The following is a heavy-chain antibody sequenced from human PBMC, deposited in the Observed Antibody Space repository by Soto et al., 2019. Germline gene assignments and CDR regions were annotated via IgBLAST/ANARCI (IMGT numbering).Heavy chain of an antibody. CDR3: ARGPRGITGTTSDY. J-gene: IGHJ4*02. Sequence: QVQLQQWGAGLLKPSETLSLTCAVYGGSFSGYYWSWIRQPPGKGLEWIGEINHSGSTNYNPSLKSRVTISVDTSKNQFSLKLSSVTAADTAVYYCARGPRGITGTTSDYWVQGTLVNVSS. V-gene: IGHV4-34*01. D-gene: IGHD1-7*01. CDR2: INHSGST. CDR1: GGSFSGYY.